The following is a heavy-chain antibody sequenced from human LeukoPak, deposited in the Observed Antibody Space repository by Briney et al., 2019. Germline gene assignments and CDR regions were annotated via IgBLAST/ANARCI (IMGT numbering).Heavy chain of an antibody. J-gene: IGHJ5*02. Sequence: PSETLSLTCAVYGGSFSGYYWSWIRQPPGKGLEWIGEINHSGSTNYNPSLKSRVTISVDTSKNQFSLKLSSVTAADTAVYYCARGEPHYYYDSSGYYYPWGQGTLVTVSS. CDR2: INHSGST. D-gene: IGHD3-22*01. CDR3: ARGEPHYYYDSSGYYYP. V-gene: IGHV4-34*01. CDR1: GGSFSGYY.